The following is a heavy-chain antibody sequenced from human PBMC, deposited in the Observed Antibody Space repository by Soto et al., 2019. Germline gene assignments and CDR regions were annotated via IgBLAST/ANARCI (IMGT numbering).Heavy chain of an antibody. D-gene: IGHD6-13*01. V-gene: IGHV4-34*01. CDR2: INHSGST. Sequence: SETLSLTCAVYGGSFSGYYWSWIRQPPGKGLEWIGEINHSGSTNYNPSLKSRVTISVDTSKNQFSLKLSSVTAADTAVYYCARYSSSWSDAFDIWGQGTMVTV. CDR3: ARYSSSWSDAFDI. CDR1: GGSFSGYY. J-gene: IGHJ3*02.